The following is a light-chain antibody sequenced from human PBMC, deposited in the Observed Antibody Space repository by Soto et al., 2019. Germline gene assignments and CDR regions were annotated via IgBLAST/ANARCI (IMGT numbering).Light chain of an antibody. V-gene: IGKV1-5*03. CDR3: QQYNDYSWT. CDR2: KAS. CDR1: QSISAW. Sequence: DIQMTQSPSTLSASVGDRVSINCRASQSISAWVAWDQPKPGKAPRLLIYKASTLEIGVPSRFSGSGSGTEFTLTISSLQPDDVAIYYCQQYNDYSWTFGQGAKVDI. J-gene: IGKJ1*01.